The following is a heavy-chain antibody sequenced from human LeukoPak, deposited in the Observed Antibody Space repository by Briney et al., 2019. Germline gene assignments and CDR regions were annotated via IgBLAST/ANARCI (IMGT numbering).Heavy chain of an antibody. CDR1: GFTFSSYG. CDR2: ISSSSSTI. V-gene: IGHV3-48*04. D-gene: IGHD6-19*01. CDR3: ARQPFSSGWSGIYFDY. Sequence: GGSLRLSCAASGFTFSSYGMHWVRQAPGKGLEWVSYISSSSSTIYYADSVKGRFTISRDNAKNSLYLQMNSLRAEDAAVYYCARQPFSSGWSGIYFDYWGQGTLVPSPQ. J-gene: IGHJ4*02.